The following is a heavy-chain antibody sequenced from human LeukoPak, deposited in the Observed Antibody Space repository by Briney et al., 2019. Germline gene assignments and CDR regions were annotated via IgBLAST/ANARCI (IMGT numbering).Heavy chain of an antibody. D-gene: IGHD3-16*01. CDR3: ARGYDYVWGSYPH. J-gene: IGHJ4*02. V-gene: IGHV4-34*01. CDR2: INHSGST. CDR1: GGSISTYY. Sequence: SETLSLTCTVSGGSISTYYWSWLRQPPGKGLEWIGEINHSGSTNYNPSPKSRVTISVDTSKNQFSLKLSSVTAADTAVYYCARGYDYVWGSYPHWGQGTLVTVSS.